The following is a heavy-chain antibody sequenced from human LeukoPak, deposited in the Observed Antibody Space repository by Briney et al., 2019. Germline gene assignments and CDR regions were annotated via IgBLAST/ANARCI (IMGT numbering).Heavy chain of an antibody. CDR2: IKQDGGEK. CDR3: ARAPMVRGVYYFDY. J-gene: IGHJ4*02. V-gene: IGHV3-7*01. Sequence: GGSLRLSCAASGFTFSNYDMHWVRQAPGKGLEWVANIKQDGGEKYYVDSVKGRFTISRDNAKNSLYLQMNSLRAEDTAVYYCARAPMVRGVYYFDYWGQGTLVTVSS. D-gene: IGHD3-10*01. CDR1: GFTFSNYD.